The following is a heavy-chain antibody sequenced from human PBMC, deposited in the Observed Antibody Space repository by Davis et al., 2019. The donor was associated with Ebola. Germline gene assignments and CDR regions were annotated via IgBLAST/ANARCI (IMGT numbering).Heavy chain of an antibody. J-gene: IGHJ4*02. CDR1: GYTFTENY. CDR3: ARVDWWELLGYYFDY. V-gene: IGHV1-2*04. D-gene: IGHD1-26*01. CDR2: INPNNGGT. Sequence: ASVKVSCKTSGYTFTENYLHWVRQAPGQGLEWMGWINPNNGGTNYAQKFQGWVTMTRDTSISTAYMELSRLRSDDTAVYYCARVDWWELLGYYFDYWGQGTLVTVSS.